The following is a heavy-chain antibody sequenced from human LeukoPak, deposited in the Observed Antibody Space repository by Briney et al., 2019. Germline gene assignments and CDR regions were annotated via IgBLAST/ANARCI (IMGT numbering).Heavy chain of an antibody. CDR3: AGGELAGTGY. V-gene: IGHV4-59*03. CDR2: IRYNGGS. J-gene: IGHJ4*02. CDR1: AGSITNYF. Sequence: PSGTLSLTCTVSAGSITNYFWTWVRQSPGKGLEWIGYIRYNGGSDSNPSLKSRVTISLDTWNNQFSLRLTSVTAEDTAVYYCAGGELAGTGYWGQGTLVTVSS. D-gene: IGHD6-19*01.